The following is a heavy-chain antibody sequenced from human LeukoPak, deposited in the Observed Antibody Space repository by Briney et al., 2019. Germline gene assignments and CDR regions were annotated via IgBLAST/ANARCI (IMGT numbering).Heavy chain of an antibody. J-gene: IGHJ6*02. CDR1: GFTLSSYW. V-gene: IGHV3-7*04. CDR3: ARSAGEIYYYYGMDV. D-gene: IGHD3-16*01. CDR2: INQDGSEM. Sequence: GGSLRLSCAASGFTLSSYWMTWVRQAPGKGLQWVANINQDGSEMYYVDSVKGRFTISRDNAKNSLHPQMNSLRAEDTAVYYCARSAGEIYYYYGMDVWGQGTTVTVSS.